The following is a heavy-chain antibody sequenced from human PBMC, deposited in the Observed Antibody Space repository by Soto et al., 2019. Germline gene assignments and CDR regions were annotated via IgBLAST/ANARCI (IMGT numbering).Heavy chain of an antibody. V-gene: IGHV3-7*01. CDR1: VFTFISDW. CDR3: VRDFEGNYGYGQFDY. CDR2: IKQDGSEN. J-gene: IGHJ4*02. Sequence: PGVSLRLSCSSSVFTFISDWISWFLQAAVKGLEWVANIKQDGSENYYVDSVRCRFTISRDNAKNSLYLQMNSLRAEDTAVYYCVRDFEGNYGYGQFDYWGKGTLVTVSS. D-gene: IGHD5-18*01.